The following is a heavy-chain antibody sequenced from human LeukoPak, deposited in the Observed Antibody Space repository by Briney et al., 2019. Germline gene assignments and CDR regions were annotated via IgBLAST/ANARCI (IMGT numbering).Heavy chain of an antibody. D-gene: IGHD2-15*01. CDR1: GGPISSYY. J-gene: IGHJ5*02. CDR3: ARAGSPNWFDP. V-gene: IGHV4-59*01. CDR2: IYYSGST. Sequence: PSETLSLTCTVSGGPISSYYWSWIRQPPRKGLEWIGYIYYSGSTNYNPSLKSRVTISVDTSKNQFSLKLSSVTAADTAVYYCARAGSPNWFDPGGQGTLVTVSS.